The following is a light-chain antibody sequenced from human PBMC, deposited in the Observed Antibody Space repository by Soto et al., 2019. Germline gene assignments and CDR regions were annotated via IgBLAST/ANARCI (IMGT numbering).Light chain of an antibody. CDR3: SSCAGGDILV. Sequence: QSALTQPPSASGSPGQSVTISCTGTSSDIGRYDYVSWYQQRPGKAPQLMIYDVSNRPSGVPDRFSGSKSGNTASLTVSGLQAEDEADYYCSSCAGGDILVFGGGTKLTVL. J-gene: IGLJ2*01. CDR2: DVS. CDR1: SSDIGRYDY. V-gene: IGLV2-8*01.